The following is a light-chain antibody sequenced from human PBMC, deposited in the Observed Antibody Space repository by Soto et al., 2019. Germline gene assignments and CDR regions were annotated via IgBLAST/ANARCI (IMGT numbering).Light chain of an antibody. CDR1: QRVSSSS. CDR2: DAS. CDR3: QQYDGLRYS. J-gene: IGKJ2*03. Sequence: EIVLTQSPGTLSLSPGERATLSCRASQRVSSSSLAWYQQRPGQAPTLLIYDASSRATAIPDRFSGSGSGTDFILTISSLEPDDSAVYYCQQYDGLRYSFGQGTKLEIK. V-gene: IGKV3-20*01.